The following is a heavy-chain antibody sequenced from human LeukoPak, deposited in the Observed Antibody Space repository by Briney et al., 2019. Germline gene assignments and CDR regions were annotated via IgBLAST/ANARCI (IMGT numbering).Heavy chain of an antibody. CDR1: GFTFSSYS. J-gene: IGHJ4*02. V-gene: IGHV3-21*01. D-gene: IGHD3-10*01. CDR3: ARDGSGSADVDFDY. Sequence: PGGSLRLSCAASGFTFSSYSMNWVRQAPGKGLEWVSSIRSGSGYIYHPDSVKGRFTISRYHAKNSLYLQMNSLRAEDTAVYYCARDGSGSADVDFDYWGQGTLVTVSS. CDR2: IRSGSGYI.